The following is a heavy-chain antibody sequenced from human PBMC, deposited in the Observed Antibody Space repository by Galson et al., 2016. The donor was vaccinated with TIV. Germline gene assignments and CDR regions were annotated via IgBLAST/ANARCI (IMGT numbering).Heavy chain of an antibody. CDR3: ARGPTTRRGYYGLDI. D-gene: IGHD1-26*01. CDR2: ISGRGGIT. J-gene: IGHJ6*02. CDR1: GFSLSDYA. V-gene: IGHV3-23*01. Sequence: SLRLSCAASGFSLSDYAMTWVRQAPGKGLEWVSDISGRGGITHYADSVKGRFTISRDNSKNTLYLHMSSLRAEDTALYYCARGPTTRRGYYGLDIWGQGTTVTVSS.